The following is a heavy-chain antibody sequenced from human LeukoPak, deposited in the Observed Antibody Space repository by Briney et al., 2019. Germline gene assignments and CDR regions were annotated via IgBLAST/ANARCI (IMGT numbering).Heavy chain of an antibody. CDR2: ISYDGSNK. D-gene: IGHD2-15*01. Sequence: PGGSLRLSCAASGFTFSSYAMHWVRQAQGKGLEWVAVISYDGSNKYYADSVKGRFTISRDNSKNTLYLQMNSLRAEDTAVYYCAREDMGGADYWGQGTLVTVSS. V-gene: IGHV3-30-3*01. J-gene: IGHJ4*02. CDR1: GFTFSSYA. CDR3: AREDMGGADY.